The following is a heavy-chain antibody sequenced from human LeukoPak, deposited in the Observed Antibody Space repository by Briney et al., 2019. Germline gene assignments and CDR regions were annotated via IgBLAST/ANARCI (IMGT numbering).Heavy chain of an antibody. D-gene: IGHD6-13*01. V-gene: IGHV1-2*02. J-gene: IGHJ5*02. CDR3: ARDMAAAKGLHWFDP. CDR2: INPNSGGT. Sequence: ASVKVSCKASGGTFSSYAISWVRQAPGQGLEWMGWINPNSGGTNCAQKFQGRVTMTRDTSISTAYMELSRLRSDDTAVYYCARDMAAAKGLHWFDPWGQGTLVTVSS. CDR1: GGTFSSYA.